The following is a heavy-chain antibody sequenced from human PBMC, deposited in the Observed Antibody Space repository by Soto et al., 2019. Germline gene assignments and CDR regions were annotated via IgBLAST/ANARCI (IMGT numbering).Heavy chain of an antibody. Sequence: QVQLVESGGGVVQPGRSLRLSCAASGFPFSSYAMHWVREAPGKGLEWVAVISYEGSNKYYADSVKGRFTISRDNSASTLYLQMNSLRPEDTALYYCVGGQYYFDYRGQGTLVTVSP. D-gene: IGHD3-10*01. CDR1: GFPFSSYA. J-gene: IGHJ4*02. V-gene: IGHV3-30*03. CDR3: VGGQYYFDY. CDR2: ISYEGSNK.